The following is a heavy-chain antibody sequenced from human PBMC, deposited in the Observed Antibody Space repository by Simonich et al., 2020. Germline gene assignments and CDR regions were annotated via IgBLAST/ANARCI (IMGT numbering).Heavy chain of an antibody. V-gene: IGHV1-18*01. D-gene: IGHD2-15*01. CDR3: ARASRGTWWYYYFDY. CDR1: GYTFTSYG. J-gene: IGHJ4*02. Sequence: QVQLVQSGAEVKKPGASVKVSCKASGYTFTSYGISWVRQAPGQGLDWMSRNSAYNGNTNEAQKLQGRVTMTTDTSTSTAYMELRSLRSDDTAVYYCARASRGTWWYYYFDYWGQGTLVTVSS. CDR2: NSAYNGNT.